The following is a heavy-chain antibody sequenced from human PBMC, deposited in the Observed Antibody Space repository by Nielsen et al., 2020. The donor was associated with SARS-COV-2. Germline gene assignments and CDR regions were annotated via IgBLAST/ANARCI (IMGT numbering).Heavy chain of an antibody. CDR1: GYSFSGYY. Sequence: ASVKVSCKASGYSFSGYYIHWVRQAPGQGLQWMGWINPDRGNTDSTLRLQGRVTITRDTSTSTAYMELRSLRSDDTAVYYCARPITNNYYYYYMDVWGKGTTVTVSS. CDR2: INPDRGNT. J-gene: IGHJ6*03. V-gene: IGHV1-2*02. CDR3: ARPITNNYYYYYMDV. D-gene: IGHD1-1*01.